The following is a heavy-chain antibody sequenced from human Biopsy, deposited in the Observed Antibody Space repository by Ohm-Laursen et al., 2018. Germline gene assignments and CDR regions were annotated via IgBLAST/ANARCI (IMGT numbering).Heavy chain of an antibody. J-gene: IGHJ6*02. V-gene: IGHV3-7*01. CDR1: GFTFSSSW. Sequence: GSLRLSCAAFGFTFSSSWMTWVRQAPGKGLEWVASIKEDGSEKFYVDSVKGRFTISRDNAQKSLYLQMNSLRVEDTAVHYCARGRSMDVWGQGTTVTVSS. CDR3: ARGRSMDV. CDR2: IKEDGSEK.